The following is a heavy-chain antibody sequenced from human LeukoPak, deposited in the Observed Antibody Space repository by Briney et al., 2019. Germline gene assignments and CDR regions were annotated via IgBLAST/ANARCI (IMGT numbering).Heavy chain of an antibody. J-gene: IGHJ4*02. CDR3: ARHKHSSGLASLDF. CDR2: ISYNGKT. D-gene: IGHD5-18*01. Sequence: DTLSLTCTVSGVSIIDYYWSWIRQPPGKGLEWIAYISYNGKTYTNPSLKSRVTISIDTSKNQFSLKLSSVTAADTAIFYCARHKHSSGLASLDFWGPGTLVTVSS. V-gene: IGHV4-59*08. CDR1: GVSIIDYY.